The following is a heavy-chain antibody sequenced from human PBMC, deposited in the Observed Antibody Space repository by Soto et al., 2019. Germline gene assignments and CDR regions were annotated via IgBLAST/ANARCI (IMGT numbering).Heavy chain of an antibody. CDR1: GFTFSSYG. CDR3: ARDRAEYSSSYGGQIHGMDV. D-gene: IGHD6-6*01. Sequence: QVQLVESGGGVVQPGRSLRLSCAASGFTFSSYGMHWVRQAPGKGLEWVAVIWYDGSNKYYADSVKGRFTISRDNSKNTLYLQMNSLRAEDTAVYYCARDRAEYSSSYGGQIHGMDVWGQGTTVTVSS. V-gene: IGHV3-33*01. J-gene: IGHJ6*02. CDR2: IWYDGSNK.